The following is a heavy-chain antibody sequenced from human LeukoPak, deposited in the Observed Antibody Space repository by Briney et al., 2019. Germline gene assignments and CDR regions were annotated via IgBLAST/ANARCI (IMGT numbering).Heavy chain of an antibody. Sequence: GGSLRLSGAGSGFTVSINHMTWVREAAGRGLEWVSVIYSGGSTYYTDSVMGRFTISRDNSKNTLYLQMNNLRDDDTAVYYCARVPYSSSRPFDYWGQGTLVTVSS. CDR3: ARVPYSSSRPFDY. J-gene: IGHJ4*02. V-gene: IGHV3-66*01. CDR2: IYSGGST. D-gene: IGHD6-13*01. CDR1: GFTVSINH.